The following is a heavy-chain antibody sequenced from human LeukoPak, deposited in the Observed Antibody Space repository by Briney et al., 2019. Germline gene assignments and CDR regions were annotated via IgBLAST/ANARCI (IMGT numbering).Heavy chain of an antibody. Sequence: GASVTVSCKASGGTFSSYAISWVRQAPGQGLEWMGGIIPIFGTANYAQKFQGRVTITADESTSTAYMELSSLRSEDTAVYYCARDGVMVRGVRNWFDPWGQGTLVTVSS. D-gene: IGHD3-10*01. CDR2: IIPIFGTA. CDR1: GGTFSSYA. J-gene: IGHJ5*02. V-gene: IGHV1-69*01. CDR3: ARDGVMVRGVRNWFDP.